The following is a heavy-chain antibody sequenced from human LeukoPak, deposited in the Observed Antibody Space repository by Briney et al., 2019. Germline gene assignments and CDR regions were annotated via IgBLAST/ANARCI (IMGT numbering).Heavy chain of an antibody. Sequence: PGGSLRLSCAASGFTFSSYGMHWIRQAPGKGLEWVAVISYDGSNKYYADSVKGRFTISRDNSKNTLYLQMNSLRAEDTAVYYCAKDTPYYYDSSGYLFDYWGQGTLVTVPS. D-gene: IGHD3-22*01. J-gene: IGHJ4*02. V-gene: IGHV3-30*18. CDR1: GFTFSSYG. CDR2: ISYDGSNK. CDR3: AKDTPYYYDSSGYLFDY.